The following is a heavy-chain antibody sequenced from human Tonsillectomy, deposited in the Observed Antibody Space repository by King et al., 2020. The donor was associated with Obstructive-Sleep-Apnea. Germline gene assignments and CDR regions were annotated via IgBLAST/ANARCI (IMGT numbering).Heavy chain of an antibody. CDR2: IDPSDSDT. CDR3: AREFSSCWGINY. CDR1: VYSFTISC. Sequence: VQLVESGAEIKKPGESLMIACKVSVYSFTISCISWLRQIPGKGLEWIGRIDPSDSDTNYSPSFQVHVNISADKSISTAYLQWSSLKASDTAMYYCAREFSSCWGINYWGQGTLVTVSS. V-gene: IGHV5-10-1*03. D-gene: IGHD6-13*01. J-gene: IGHJ4*02.